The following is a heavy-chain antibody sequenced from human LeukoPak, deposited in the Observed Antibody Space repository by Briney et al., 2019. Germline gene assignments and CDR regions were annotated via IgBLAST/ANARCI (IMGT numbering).Heavy chain of an antibody. D-gene: IGHD5-24*01. CDR2: ISSDGNYI. CDR3: ARDRRDGYNYALLFRYYDTFDI. Sequence: PGGSLRLSCSASGFTFNTYSMNWVRQAPGKGLEWASSISSDGNYIYYAESLKGRFTISRDNAKNSLYLQMNSLRAEDTAVYFCARDRRDGYNYALLFRYYDTFDIWGQGTMVTVSS. V-gene: IGHV3-21*01. J-gene: IGHJ3*02. CDR1: GFTFNTYS.